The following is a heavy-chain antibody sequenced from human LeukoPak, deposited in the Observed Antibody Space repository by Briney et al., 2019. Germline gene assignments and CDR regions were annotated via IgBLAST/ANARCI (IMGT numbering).Heavy chain of an antibody. J-gene: IGHJ4*02. V-gene: IGHV3-21*01. CDR1: GFTFSSYS. D-gene: IGHD3-10*01. CDR2: TSSSSSYI. Sequence: GGSLRLSCAASGFTFSSYSMNWVRQAPGKGLEWVSSTSSSSSYIYYAESVKGRFTISRDNAKNSLYLQMNSLRAEDTALYYCARQSYGSFLYYFDQWGQGTLVTVSS. CDR3: ARQSYGSFLYYFDQ.